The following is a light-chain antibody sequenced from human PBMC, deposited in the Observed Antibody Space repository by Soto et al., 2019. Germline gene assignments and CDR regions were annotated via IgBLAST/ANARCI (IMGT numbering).Light chain of an antibody. Sequence: DIVMTQSPATLSVSPGERATLSCRASQTVSINVAWYQQKPGQAPRLLIYGASTRAPGIPARFSGSGSGTEFTLTISGLQSEDFALYYCQQYNNWPRATFGGGTRVEIK. V-gene: IGKV3-15*01. CDR1: QTVSIN. CDR2: GAS. CDR3: QQYNNWPRAT. J-gene: IGKJ4*01.